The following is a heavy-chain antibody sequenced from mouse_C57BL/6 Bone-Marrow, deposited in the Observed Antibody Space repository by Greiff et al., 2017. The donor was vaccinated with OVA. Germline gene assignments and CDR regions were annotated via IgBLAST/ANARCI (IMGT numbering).Heavy chain of an antibody. CDR1: GFTFSDAW. Sequence: EVMLVESGGGLVQPGGSMKLSCAASGFTFSDAWMDWVRQSPEKGLEWVAEIRNKANNHATYYAESVKGRFTISRDDSKSSVYLQMNSLRAEDTVIYYCTLSYYSGSSWYFDVWGTGTTVTVSS. CDR3: TLSYYSGSSWYFDV. J-gene: IGHJ1*03. D-gene: IGHD1-1*01. CDR2: IRNKANNHAT. V-gene: IGHV6-6*01.